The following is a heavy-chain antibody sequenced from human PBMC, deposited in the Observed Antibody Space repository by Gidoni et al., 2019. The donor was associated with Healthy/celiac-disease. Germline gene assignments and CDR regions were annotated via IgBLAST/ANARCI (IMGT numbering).Heavy chain of an antibody. J-gene: IGHJ3*02. CDR1: GFTVRSNY. CDR3: ARTGITGTHDAFDI. Sequence: VPLVESGGGLTQPGGSLRPSCASSGFTVRSNYMIWVRQAPGKGLGWVSVIYSGGSTYCADSVKSRFTISRDNSKNTLYLQMNSLRAEDTAVYYCARTGITGTHDAFDIWGQGTMVTVSS. CDR2: IYSGGST. D-gene: IGHD1-7*01. V-gene: IGHV3-53*01.